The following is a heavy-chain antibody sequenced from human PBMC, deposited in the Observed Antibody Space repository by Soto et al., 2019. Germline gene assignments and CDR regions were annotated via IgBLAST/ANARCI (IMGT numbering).Heavy chain of an antibody. CDR3: ARHIGYCSSTSCQLPDY. CDR1: GGSISSYY. V-gene: IGHV4-59*08. CDR2: IYYSGST. J-gene: IGHJ4*02. Sequence: PSETLSLTCTVAGGSISSYYWSWIRQPPGKGLEWIGYIYYSGSTNYNPSLKSRVTISVDTSKNQFSLKLSSVTAADTAVYYCARHIGYCSSTSCQLPDYWGQGTLVTVSS. D-gene: IGHD2-2*03.